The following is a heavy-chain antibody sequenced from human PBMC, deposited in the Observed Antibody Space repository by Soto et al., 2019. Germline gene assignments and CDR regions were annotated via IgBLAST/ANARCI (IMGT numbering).Heavy chain of an antibody. CDR2: ISGSGGST. CDR1: GFTFSSYA. D-gene: IGHD1-26*01. CDR3: ARRGSGSSYDY. Sequence: EVQLLESGGGLVQPGGSLRLSCAASGFTFSSYAMRWVRQAPGKGLEWVSAISGSGGSTYYADSVKGRFTISRDNSKNRLYLQMNSLRAEDTAVYYCARRGSGSSYDYWGQGTLVTVSS. V-gene: IGHV3-23*01. J-gene: IGHJ4*02.